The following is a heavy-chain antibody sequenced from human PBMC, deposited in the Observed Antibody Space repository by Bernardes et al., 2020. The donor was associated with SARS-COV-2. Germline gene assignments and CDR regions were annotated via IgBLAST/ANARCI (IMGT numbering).Heavy chain of an antibody. CDR3: ARGGFNWSSTSCYMGWFDP. V-gene: IGHV4-34*01. Sequence: SETLSLTCAVYGGSFSGYYWRWIRQPPGKGLEWIGEINHSGSTNYNPSLKSRVTISVDTSKNQFSLKLSSVTAADTAVYYCARGGFNWSSTSCYMGWFDPWSQGTQVTGSS. J-gene: IGHJ5*02. D-gene: IGHD2-2*02. CDR1: GGSFSGYY. CDR2: INHSGST.